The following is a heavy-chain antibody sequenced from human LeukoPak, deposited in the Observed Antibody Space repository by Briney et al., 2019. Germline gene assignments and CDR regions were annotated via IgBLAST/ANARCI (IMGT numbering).Heavy chain of an antibody. CDR1: GFTLSSYG. CDR2: ISSSGSTI. V-gene: IGHV3-48*03. Sequence: PGGSLRLSCVASGFTLSSYGMNWVRQAPGKGLEWVSYISSSGSTIYYADSVKGRFTVSRDNAKKSLYLQMNSLRAEDTAVYYCARVYSGRYYGNADYWGQGTLVTVSS. CDR3: ARVYSGRYYGNADY. D-gene: IGHD1-26*01. J-gene: IGHJ4*02.